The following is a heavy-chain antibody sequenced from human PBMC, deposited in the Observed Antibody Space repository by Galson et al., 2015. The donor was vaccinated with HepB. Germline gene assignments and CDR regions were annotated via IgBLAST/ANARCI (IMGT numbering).Heavy chain of an antibody. CDR2: IYHSGST. V-gene: IGHV4-38-2*02. CDR1: GYSISSGYY. D-gene: IGHD1-26*01. Sequence: ETLSLTCTVSGYSISSGYYWGWIRQPPGKGLEWIGSIYHSGSTYYNPSLKSRVTISVDTSKNQFSLKLSSVTAADTAVYYCAISPYSGSPTFDYWGQGTLVTVSS. J-gene: IGHJ4*02. CDR3: AISPYSGSPTFDY.